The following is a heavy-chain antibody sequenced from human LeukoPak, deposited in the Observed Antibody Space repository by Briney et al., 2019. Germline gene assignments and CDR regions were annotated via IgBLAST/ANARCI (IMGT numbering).Heavy chain of an antibody. Sequence: GGSLRLSCAASGFTFSSYAMSWVRQAPGKGLEWVSAISGSGGSTYYADSVKGRFTISRDNSKNTLYLQMNSLRAEDTAVYYWAKSGYCRGWFGDWFDPWGQGTLVNVSS. CDR3: AKSGYCRGWFGDWFDP. D-gene: IGHD6-19*01. J-gene: IGHJ5*02. CDR1: GFTFSSYA. V-gene: IGHV3-23*01. CDR2: ISGSGGST.